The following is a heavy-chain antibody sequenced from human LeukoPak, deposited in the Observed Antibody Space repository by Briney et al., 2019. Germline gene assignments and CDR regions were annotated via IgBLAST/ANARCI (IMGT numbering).Heavy chain of an antibody. CDR3: TKGGPLVRDENQAHPTFDY. CDR2: INPNSGGT. Sequence: ASVKVSCKASGYTFTAHYMHWVRQAPGQGLQWMGWINPNSGGTHYGQKFQGRITLTRDASISTAYMELSRLTSDDTALYYCTKGGPLVRDENQAHPTFDYWGQGTLVTVSS. CDR1: GYTFTAHY. V-gene: IGHV1-2*02. D-gene: IGHD3-10*01. J-gene: IGHJ4*02.